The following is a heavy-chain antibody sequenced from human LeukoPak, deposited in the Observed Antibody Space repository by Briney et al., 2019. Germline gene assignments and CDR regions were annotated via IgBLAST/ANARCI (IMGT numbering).Heavy chain of an antibody. CDR2: ISYDGSNK. CDR3: AKDGAGSAAIDYYYYGMDV. J-gene: IGHJ6*02. CDR1: GFTFSSYA. D-gene: IGHD2-2*02. V-gene: IGHV3-30*18. Sequence: GGSLRLSCAASGFTFSSYAMSWVRQAPGKGLEWVAVISYDGSNKYYADSVKGRFTISRDNSKNTLYLQMNSLRAEDTAVYYCAKDGAGSAAIDYYYYGMDVWGQGTTVTVSS.